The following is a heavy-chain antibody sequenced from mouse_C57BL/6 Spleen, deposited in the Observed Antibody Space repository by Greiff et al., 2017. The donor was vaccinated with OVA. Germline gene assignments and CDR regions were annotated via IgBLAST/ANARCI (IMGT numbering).Heavy chain of an antibody. Sequence: QVQLQQPGAELVRPGSSVKLSCKASGYTFTSYWMHWVKQRPIQGLEWIGNIDPSDSETHYNQKFKDKATLTVDKSSSTAYMKLSSLTSEDSAVYYSTRSTYYGSSDEFAYWGQGTLVTVSA. D-gene: IGHD1-1*01. CDR2: IDPSDSET. J-gene: IGHJ3*01. V-gene: IGHV1-52*01. CDR3: TRSTYYGSSDEFAY. CDR1: GYTFTSYW.